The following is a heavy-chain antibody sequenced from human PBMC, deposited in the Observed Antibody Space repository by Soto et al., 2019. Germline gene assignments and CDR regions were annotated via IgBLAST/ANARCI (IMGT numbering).Heavy chain of an antibody. CDR3: ARDLIIDRDYGDYVEAFDI. Sequence: GGSLRLSCAASGFTVSSNYMSWVRQAPGKGLEWVSVIYSGGSTYYADSVKGRFTISRDNSKNTLYLQMNSLRAEDTAVYYCARDLIIDRDYGDYVEAFDIWGQGTMVTVSS. D-gene: IGHD4-17*01. V-gene: IGHV3-66*01. CDR1: GFTVSSNY. J-gene: IGHJ3*02. CDR2: IYSGGST.